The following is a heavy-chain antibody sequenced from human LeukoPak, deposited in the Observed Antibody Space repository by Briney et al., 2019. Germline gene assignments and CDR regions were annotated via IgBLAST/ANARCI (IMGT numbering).Heavy chain of an antibody. Sequence: QPGGSLRLSCAASGFTFSSYAMSWVRQAPGKGLEWVSAISGSGGSTYYADSVKGRFTISRDNSKNTMSLQMSSLRAEDTALYYCAKGSGNGYGSGPFDYWGQGTLVTVSS. V-gene: IGHV3-23*01. D-gene: IGHD3-10*01. CDR1: GFTFSSYA. CDR3: AKGSGNGYGSGPFDY. CDR2: ISGSGGST. J-gene: IGHJ4*02.